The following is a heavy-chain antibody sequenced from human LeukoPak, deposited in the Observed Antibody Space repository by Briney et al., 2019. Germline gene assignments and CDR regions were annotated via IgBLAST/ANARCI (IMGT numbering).Heavy chain of an antibody. CDR3: ARDRSWGSGWYFDL. J-gene: IGHJ2*01. D-gene: IGHD6-13*01. V-gene: IGHV4-30-2*01. CDR2: IYHSGST. CDR1: GGSISSGGYY. Sequence: SETLSLTCTVSGGSISSGGYYWSWIRQPPGKGLEWIGYIYHSGSTYYNPSLKSRVTISVDRSKNQFSLKLSSVTAADTAVYYCARDRSWGSGWYFDLWGRGTLVTVSS.